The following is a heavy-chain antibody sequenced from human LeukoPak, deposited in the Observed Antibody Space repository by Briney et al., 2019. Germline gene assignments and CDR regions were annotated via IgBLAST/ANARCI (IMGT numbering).Heavy chain of an antibody. V-gene: IGHV3-15*01. Sequence: PGGSLRLSCGTSGLTFSNAWMSWVRQGPGKGLEWVGRIKSKAHGGTTDYADSVKGRFTISRDNAKNSLYLQMNSLRAEDTAVYYCARDFGRWFIDYWGQGTLVTVSS. D-gene: IGHD4-23*01. CDR1: GLTFSNAW. CDR3: ARDFGRWFIDY. CDR2: IKSKAHGGTT. J-gene: IGHJ4*02.